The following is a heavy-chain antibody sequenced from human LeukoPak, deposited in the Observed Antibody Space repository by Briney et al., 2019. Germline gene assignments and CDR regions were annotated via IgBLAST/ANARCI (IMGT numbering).Heavy chain of an antibody. J-gene: IGHJ4*02. CDR1: GYTFTIYW. CDR3: ARVDTVTSGGGH. Sequence: GESLKISCKTSGYTFTIYWIGWVGQMPGKGLEWMGIVYPGDSDTRYSPSFQGQVTISADKPISTAYLQWSSLKASDTAMYFCARVDTVTSGGGHWGQGTLVTVSS. D-gene: IGHD4-17*01. V-gene: IGHV5-51*04. CDR2: VYPGDSDT.